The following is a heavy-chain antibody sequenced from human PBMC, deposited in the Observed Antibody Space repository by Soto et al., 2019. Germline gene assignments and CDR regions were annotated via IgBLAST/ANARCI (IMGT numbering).Heavy chain of an antibody. J-gene: IGHJ3*02. V-gene: IGHV3-21*01. CDR1: GVTFSIYT. CDR2: ITSSSTYI. CDR3: ARDNSGGLHDAFDI. Sequence: EVQLVESGGGLVKPGGSLRLSGAGSGVTFSIYTFHWVRQAPGKGLEWVSSITSSSTYIYYADSVKGRFTISRDNAKSSVSLQLNSLRGEDTAVYYCARDNSGGLHDAFDIWGQGTMVSVS. D-gene: IGHD1-26*01.